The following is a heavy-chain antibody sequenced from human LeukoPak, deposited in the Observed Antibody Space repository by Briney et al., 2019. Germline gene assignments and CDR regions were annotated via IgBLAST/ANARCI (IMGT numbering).Heavy chain of an antibody. Sequence: ASVKVSCKASGYTFNNYFISWVRQAPGRGLEWVGWISPHSRTTRYAEKVQGRVTMTTDTSTTTVYMELRSPRSDDTAVYFCARGQSMYYWGQGTPVTVSS. CDR3: ARGQSMYY. CDR2: ISPHSRTT. V-gene: IGHV1-18*01. J-gene: IGHJ4*02. D-gene: IGHD2-8*01. CDR1: GYTFNNYF.